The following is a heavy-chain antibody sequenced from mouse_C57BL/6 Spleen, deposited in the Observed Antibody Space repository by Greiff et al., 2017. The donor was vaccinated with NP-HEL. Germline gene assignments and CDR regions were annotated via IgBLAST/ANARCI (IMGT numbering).Heavy chain of an antibody. CDR3: ARGYYGGATRGYAMDY. Sequence: QVQLKESGPELVKPGASVKISCKASGYAFSSSWMNWVKQRPGKGLEWIGRIYPGDGDTNYNGKFKGKATLTADKSSSTAYMQLSSLTSEDSAVYFCARGYYGGATRGYAMDYWGQGTSVTVSS. CDR2: IYPGDGDT. V-gene: IGHV1-82*01. J-gene: IGHJ4*01. D-gene: IGHD1-1*01. CDR1: GYAFSSSW.